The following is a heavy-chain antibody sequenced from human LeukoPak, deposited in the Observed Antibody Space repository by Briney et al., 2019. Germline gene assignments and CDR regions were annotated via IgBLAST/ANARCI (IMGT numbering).Heavy chain of an antibody. D-gene: IGHD5-18*01. Sequence: KPGGSLRLSCAASGFTFSSYSMNWVRQAPGKGLEWVSSISSSSSYIYYADSVKGRFTISRDNAKNSLYPQMNSLRAEDTAVYYCARDSGYSYGSDYWGQGTLVTVSS. CDR3: ARDSGYSYGSDY. CDR2: ISSSSSYI. CDR1: GFTFSSYS. V-gene: IGHV3-21*01. J-gene: IGHJ4*02.